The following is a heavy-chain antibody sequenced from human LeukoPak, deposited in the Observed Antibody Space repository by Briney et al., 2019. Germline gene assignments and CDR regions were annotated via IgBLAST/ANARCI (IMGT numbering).Heavy chain of an antibody. Sequence: SETLSLTCTVSGGSISSYYWSWIRQPPGKGLEWIGYIYYGGSTYYNPSLKSRVTISVDASKNQVSLKLSSVTAADTAVYYCARVESTRAIDYWGQGTLVTVSS. V-gene: IGHV4-59*01. CDR2: IYYGGST. CDR3: ARVESTRAIDY. CDR1: GGSISSYY. J-gene: IGHJ4*02. D-gene: IGHD2-2*01.